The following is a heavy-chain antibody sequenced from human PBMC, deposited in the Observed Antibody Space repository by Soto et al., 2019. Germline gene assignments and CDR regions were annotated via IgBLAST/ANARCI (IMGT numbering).Heavy chain of an antibody. D-gene: IGHD3-22*01. V-gene: IGHV4-34*01. CDR1: GGSFSGYY. Sequence: PSETLSLTCAVYGGSFSGYYWSWIRQPPGKGLEWIGEINHSGSTNYNPSLKSRVTISVDTSKNQFSLKLSSVTAADTAVYYCARGSMDYYDSSGYDYWGQGTLVTVSS. CDR2: INHSGST. CDR3: ARGSMDYYDSSGYDY. J-gene: IGHJ4*02.